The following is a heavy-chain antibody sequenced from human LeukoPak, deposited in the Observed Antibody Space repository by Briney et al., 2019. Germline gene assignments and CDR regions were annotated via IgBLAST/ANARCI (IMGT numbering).Heavy chain of an antibody. Sequence: SETLSLTCTVSGGSISNYYWSWIRQPPGKGLEWIGEINHSGSTNYNPSLKSRVTISVDTSKNQFSLKLSSVTAADTAVYYCARVDSTPPAYWGQGTLVTVSS. V-gene: IGHV4-34*01. CDR2: INHSGST. J-gene: IGHJ4*02. CDR1: GGSISNYY. CDR3: ARVDSTPPAY. D-gene: IGHD3-3*01.